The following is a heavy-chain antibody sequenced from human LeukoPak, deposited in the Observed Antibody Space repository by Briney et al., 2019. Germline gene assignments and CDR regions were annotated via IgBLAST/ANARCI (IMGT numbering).Heavy chain of an antibody. V-gene: IGHV3-23*01. D-gene: IGHD3-16*01. Sequence: GGSLRLSCEVSGFTFSSFSMSWVRQAPGKGLEWVSDISGSGTNTHYADSVKGRFTISRDNFKNTLYVQMNSLRAEDTAVYYLGERLASGGWLGPDHWGQGTLVTVSS. CDR1: GFTFSSFS. CDR3: GERLASGGWLGPDH. CDR2: ISGSGTNT. J-gene: IGHJ4*02.